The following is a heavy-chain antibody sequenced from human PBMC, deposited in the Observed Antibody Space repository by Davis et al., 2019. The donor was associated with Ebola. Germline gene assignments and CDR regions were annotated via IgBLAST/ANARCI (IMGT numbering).Heavy chain of an antibody. V-gene: IGHV3-30*03. CDR2: ISYDGSNK. CDR3: TTDQWYYFDY. CDR1: GFTFSSYG. D-gene: IGHD2-8*01. J-gene: IGHJ4*02. Sequence: GESLKISCAASGFTFSSYGMHWVRQAPGKGLEWVAVISYDGSNKYYADSVKGRFTISRDNSKNTLYLQMNSLKTEDTALYYCTTDQWYYFDYWGQGTLVTVSS.